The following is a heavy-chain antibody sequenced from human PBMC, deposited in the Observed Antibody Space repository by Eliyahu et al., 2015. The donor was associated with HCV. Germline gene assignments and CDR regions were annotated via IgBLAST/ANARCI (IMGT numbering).Heavy chain of an antibody. V-gene: IGHV3-30*18. Sequence: QVQLVESGGGVVQPGRSLRLXCAASGFTXSSYGMHWVRQAPGKGMEWVAVISYDGSNKYYADSVKGRFTISRDNSKNTLYLQMNSLRAEDTAVYYCANNYYDSSGYYFDAFDIWGQGTMVTVSS. CDR3: ANNYYDSSGYYFDAFDI. CDR1: GFTXSSYG. J-gene: IGHJ3*02. D-gene: IGHD3-22*01. CDR2: ISYDGSNK.